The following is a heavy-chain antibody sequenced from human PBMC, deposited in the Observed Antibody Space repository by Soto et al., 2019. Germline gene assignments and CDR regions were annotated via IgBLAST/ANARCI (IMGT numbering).Heavy chain of an antibody. CDR1: GFSLSTSGVG. Sequence: SGPTLVNPTQTLTLTCTFSGFSLSTSGVGVGWIRQPPGKALEWLALIYWNDDKRYSPSLKSRLTITKDTSKNQVVLTMTNMDPVDTATYYCAHRRRAIAARHYFDYWGQGTLATVSS. J-gene: IGHJ4*01. CDR2: IYWNDDK. V-gene: IGHV2-5*01. D-gene: IGHD6-6*01. CDR3: AHRRRAIAARHYFDY.